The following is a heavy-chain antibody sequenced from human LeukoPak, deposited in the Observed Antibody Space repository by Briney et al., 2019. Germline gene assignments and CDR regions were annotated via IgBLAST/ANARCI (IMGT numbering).Heavy chain of an antibody. CDR3: ARSRYCSGGSCYRPWFDP. Sequence: ASVKVSCKASGYTFTGYYMHWVRQAPGQGLEWMGGINPNSGGTNYAQKFQGRVTMTRDTSISTAYMELSRLRSDDTAVYYCARSRYCSGGSCYRPWFDPWGQGTLVTVSS. D-gene: IGHD2-15*01. J-gene: IGHJ5*02. CDR1: GYTFTGYY. V-gene: IGHV1-2*02. CDR2: INPNSGGT.